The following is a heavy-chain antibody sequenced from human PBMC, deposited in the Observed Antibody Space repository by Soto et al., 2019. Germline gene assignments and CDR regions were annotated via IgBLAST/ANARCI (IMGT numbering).Heavy chain of an antibody. CDR3: ARDSSGSYGY. Sequence: SETLSLTCTVSGGSVTSGSYYWTWIRQSPGKGLEWIGFIYHGGTTKYNSSLKSRVTISIDKSKNQFSLRPTSVTAADTAVYFCARDSSGSYGYWGPGTLVTVSS. D-gene: IGHD1-26*01. J-gene: IGHJ4*02. V-gene: IGHV4-61*01. CDR1: GGSVTSGSYY. CDR2: IYHGGTT.